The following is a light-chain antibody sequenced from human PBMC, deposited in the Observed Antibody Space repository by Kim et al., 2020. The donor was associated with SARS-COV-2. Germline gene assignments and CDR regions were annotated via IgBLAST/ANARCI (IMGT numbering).Light chain of an antibody. V-gene: IGKV4-1*01. CDR1: QSLLYNSNNKNY. Sequence: DIVMAQSPDSLAVSLGERATINCKSSQSLLYNSNNKNYLAWYQQKPGQPPRLLIYWASTRESGVPDRFSGSESGTDFTLTISSLHTEDVAVYYCQQYYSALVTFGGGTKVDIK. CDR3: QQYYSALVT. CDR2: WAS. J-gene: IGKJ4*01.